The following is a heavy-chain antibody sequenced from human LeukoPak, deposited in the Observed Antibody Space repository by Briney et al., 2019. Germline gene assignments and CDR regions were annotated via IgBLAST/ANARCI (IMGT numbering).Heavy chain of an antibody. J-gene: IGHJ4*02. CDR3: ARDRPGYSYGGYFDY. CDR2: INHSGST. D-gene: IGHD5-18*01. Sequence: KASETLSLTCAVYGGSFSGYYWSWIRQPPGKGLEWIGEINHSGSTNYNPSLKSRVTISVDTSKNQFSLKLSSVTAADTAVYYCARDRPGYSYGGYFDYWGQGTLVTVSS. V-gene: IGHV4-34*01. CDR1: GGSFSGYY.